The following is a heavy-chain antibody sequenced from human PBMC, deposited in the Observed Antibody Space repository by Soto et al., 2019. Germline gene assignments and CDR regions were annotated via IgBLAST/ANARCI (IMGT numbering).Heavy chain of an antibody. V-gene: IGHV3-30*18. D-gene: IGHD3-10*01. J-gene: IGHJ6*02. CDR3: AKESYSLHYYYYYGMDV. CDR2: ISYDGSNK. CDR1: VVSVCSYC. Sequence: GGCLKLSCAASVVSVCSYCMHWVRQTPGKGLEWVAVISYDGSNKYYADSVKGRFTISRDNSKNTLYLQMDSLRAEDTAVYYCAKESYSLHYYYYYGMDVWGQGTTVNLSS.